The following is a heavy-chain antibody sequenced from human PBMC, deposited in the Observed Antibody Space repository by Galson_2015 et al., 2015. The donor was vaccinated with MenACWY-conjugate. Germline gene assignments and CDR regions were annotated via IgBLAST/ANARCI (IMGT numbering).Heavy chain of an antibody. V-gene: IGHV3-33*01. CDR3: AREDTYSYYFEF. CDR1: GFSFSHYG. Sequence: SLRLSCAASGFSFSHYGIHWVRQAPGLELEWVAAIWFDGSYEYYADSVRGRFTISRDNSRDTAYLQMNSLRADDTAVYYCAREDTYSYYFEFWGQGTQVTVSS. D-gene: IGHD1-26*01. CDR2: IWFDGSYE. J-gene: IGHJ4*02.